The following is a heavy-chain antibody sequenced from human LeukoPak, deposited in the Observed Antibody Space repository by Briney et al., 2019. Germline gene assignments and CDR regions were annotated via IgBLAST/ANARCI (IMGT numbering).Heavy chain of an antibody. CDR2: IIPIFGTA. J-gene: IGHJ5*02. Sequence: SVKVSCKASGGTFSSYAISWVRQAPGQGLEWMGGIIPIFGTANYAQKFQGRVTITADESTSTAYMELSSLRSEDTAVYCCARDTRHRYCSSSSCYRGWFDPWGQGTLVTVSS. V-gene: IGHV1-69*01. CDR1: GGTFSSYA. D-gene: IGHD2-2*01. CDR3: ARDTRHRYCSSSSCYRGWFDP.